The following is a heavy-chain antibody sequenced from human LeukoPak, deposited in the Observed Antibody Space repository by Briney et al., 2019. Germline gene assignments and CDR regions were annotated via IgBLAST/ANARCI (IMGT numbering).Heavy chain of an antibody. D-gene: IGHD3-22*01. J-gene: IGHJ4*02. CDR2: IIPIFGTA. CDR3: ARGAPPDYYDSSGYYNY. V-gene: IGHV1-69*13. CDR1: GGTFSSYA. Sequence: SVKVSCKASGGTFSSYAISWVRQAPGQGLEWMGGIIPIFGTANYAQKFQGRVTITADEPTSTAYMELSSLRSEDTAVYYCARGAPPDYYDSSGYYNYWGQGTLVTVSS.